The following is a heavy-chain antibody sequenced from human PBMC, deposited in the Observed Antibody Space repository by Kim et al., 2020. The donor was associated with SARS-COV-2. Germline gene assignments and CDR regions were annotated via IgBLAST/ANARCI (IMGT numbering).Heavy chain of an antibody. J-gene: IGHJ4*02. D-gene: IGHD6-13*01. CDR1: GFTFSSYA. CDR2: IYSGGSST. V-gene: IGHV3-23*03. Sequence: GGSLRLSCAASGFTFSSYAMSWVRQAPGKGLEWVSVIYSGGSSTYYADSVKGRFTISRDNSKNTLYLQMNSLRAEDTAVYYCATRPGIADYWGQGTLVTVSS. CDR3: ATRPGIADY.